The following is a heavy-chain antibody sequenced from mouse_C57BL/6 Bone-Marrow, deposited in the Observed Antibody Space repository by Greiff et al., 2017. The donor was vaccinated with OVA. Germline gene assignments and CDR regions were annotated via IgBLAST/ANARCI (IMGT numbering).Heavy chain of an antibody. CDR1: GFSLSTFGMG. CDR3: ARMRDNWDPYWYFDV. Sequence: QVTLKVSGPGILQPSQTLSLTCSFSGFSLSTFGMGVGWIRQPSGKGLEWLAHLWWDADKYYNPALKSRLTISKDTSKNQVFLKIANVDTADTATYYCARMRDNWDPYWYFDVWGTGTTVTVSS. D-gene: IGHD4-1*01. J-gene: IGHJ1*03. CDR2: LWWDADK. V-gene: IGHV8-8*01.